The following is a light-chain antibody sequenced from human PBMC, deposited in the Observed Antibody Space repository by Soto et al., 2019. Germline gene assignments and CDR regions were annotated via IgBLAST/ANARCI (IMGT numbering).Light chain of an antibody. CDR3: GSWDSSLSAHV. J-gene: IGLJ1*01. CDR1: SSNIGGNS. Sequence: QSALTQPPSVSAAPGQKVTISCSGSSSNIGGNSVSWYQQLPGTAPKLLIYDDNKRPSGIPDRFSGSKSGTSATLGITGFQTGDEADYYCGSWDSSLSAHVFGTGTKATV. V-gene: IGLV1-51*01. CDR2: DDN.